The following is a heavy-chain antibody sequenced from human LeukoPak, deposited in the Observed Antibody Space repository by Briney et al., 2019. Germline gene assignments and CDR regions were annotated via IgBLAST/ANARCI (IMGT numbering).Heavy chain of an antibody. CDR1: GGSISSGSYY. V-gene: IGHV4-39*07. Sequence: SETLSLTCTVSGGSISSGSYYWGWVRQPPGKGLEWVATIYYSGSTYFNPSLKSRVTISVDTSKNQFSLKLSSVTAADTAVYYCARDRYDFWSGYEFDYWGQGTLVTVSS. CDR3: ARDRYDFWSGYEFDY. CDR2: IYYSGST. D-gene: IGHD3-3*01. J-gene: IGHJ4*02.